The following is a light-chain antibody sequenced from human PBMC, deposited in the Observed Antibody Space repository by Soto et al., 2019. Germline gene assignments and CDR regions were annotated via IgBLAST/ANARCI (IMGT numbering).Light chain of an antibody. V-gene: IGKV1-9*01. CDR3: QQINSLIT. CDR1: QGISSY. CDR2: AAS. J-gene: IGKJ5*01. Sequence: DIQLTQSPSFLSASVGDRVTITCRASQGISSYLAWYQQKPGKAPKLLIYAASTLQSGVPSRFSGSGSGTEFTLTISSLQPEDFATYYCQQINSLITFGQGTRLEIK.